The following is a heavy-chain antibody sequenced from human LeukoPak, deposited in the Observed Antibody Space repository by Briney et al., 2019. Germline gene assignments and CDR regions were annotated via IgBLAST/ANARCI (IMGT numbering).Heavy chain of an antibody. CDR2: INPKTGGT. Sequence: ASVKVSCKASGYTFTGYYMHWVRQAPGQGLEWMGWINPKTGGTKYAQRFQGRVTMTRDTSISTAYMELSRLRSDDTALYYCARELDSGSLLWGQGTLVTVSS. J-gene: IGHJ4*02. CDR1: GYTFTGYY. V-gene: IGHV1-2*02. D-gene: IGHD1-26*01. CDR3: ARELDSGSLL.